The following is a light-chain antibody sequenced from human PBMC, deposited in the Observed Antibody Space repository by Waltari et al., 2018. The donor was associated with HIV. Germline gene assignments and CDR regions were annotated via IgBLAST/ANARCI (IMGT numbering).Light chain of an antibody. CDR1: SSDVGAYKF. CDR3: TSYTTSITYV. V-gene: IGLV2-14*01. J-gene: IGLJ1*01. CDR2: EVS. Sequence: QSALTQPASGSGSPGQSITISCTGTSSDVGAYKFVSWYQQHPGKAPKLIIYEVSSRPSGLSNRLYASKSGNTASLTISGLQADDEADYYCTSYTTSITYVFGTGTKVTVL.